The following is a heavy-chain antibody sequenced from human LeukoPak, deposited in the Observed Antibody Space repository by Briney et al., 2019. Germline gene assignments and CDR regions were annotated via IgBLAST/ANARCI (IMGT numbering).Heavy chain of an antibody. CDR2: IYYSGST. V-gene: IGHV4-59*01. CDR3: ARDSGWYRPFDN. D-gene: IGHD6-19*01. Sequence: SETLSLTCTVSGGSISSYYWSWIRQPPGKGLEWIGYIYYSGSTNYNPSLKNRVTISVDTSKNQFSLKLSSVTAADTAVYYCARDSGWYRPFDNWGQGTLVTVSS. CDR1: GGSISSYY. J-gene: IGHJ4*02.